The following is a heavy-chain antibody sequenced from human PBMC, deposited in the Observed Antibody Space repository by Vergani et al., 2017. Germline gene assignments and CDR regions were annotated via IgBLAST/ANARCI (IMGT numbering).Heavy chain of an antibody. J-gene: IGHJ6*02. CDR2: ISWDGGST. CDR3: AKSPVYYYYYGMDV. Sequence: EVQLVESGGGVVQPGGSLRLSCAASGFTFDDYAMHWVRQAPGKGLELVSLISWDGGSTYYADSVKVRFTISRDNSKNSLYLQMNSLRTEDTALYYCAKSPVYYYYYGMDVWGQGTTVTVSS. V-gene: IGHV3-43*02. CDR1: GFTFDDYA.